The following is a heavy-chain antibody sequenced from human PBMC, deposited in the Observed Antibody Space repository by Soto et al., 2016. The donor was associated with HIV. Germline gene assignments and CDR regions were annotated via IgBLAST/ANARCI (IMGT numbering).Heavy chain of an antibody. J-gene: IGHJ5*02. CDR1: GGSISSGNYY. V-gene: IGHV4-61*02. Sequence: QVQLQESGPGLVEPSQTLSLTCTVSGGSISSGNYYWSWIRQPAGKGLEWIGRLYTSGSTNYNPFLKSRVIISVDTSKNQFSLKLDSVTAADTAIYYCAREIKGVLTDLNWFDPWGQGTLVTVSS. D-gene: IGHD2-8*01. CDR3: AREIKGVLTDLNWFDP. CDR2: LYTSGST.